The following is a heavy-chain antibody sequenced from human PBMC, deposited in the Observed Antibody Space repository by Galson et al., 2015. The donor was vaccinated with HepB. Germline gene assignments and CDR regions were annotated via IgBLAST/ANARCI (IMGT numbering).Heavy chain of an antibody. CDR3: AAGKGLFSTFHV. Sequence: SVKVSCKVSRYTLSELSIHWVRQAPGKGLEWLGGFDPEDGETIYAQKFQGRVTMTADTATDTTYMELSSLRSDDTAVYYCAAGKGLFSTFHVWGQGTLVTVSS. V-gene: IGHV1-24*01. D-gene: IGHD2-15*01. CDR2: FDPEDGET. J-gene: IGHJ3*01. CDR1: RYTLSELS.